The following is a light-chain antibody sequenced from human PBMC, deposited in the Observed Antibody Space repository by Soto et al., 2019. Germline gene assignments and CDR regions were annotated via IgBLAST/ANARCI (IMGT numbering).Light chain of an antibody. CDR1: QSVTSNF. CDR3: QQYGRSPS. V-gene: IGKV3-20*01. CDR2: AAS. Sequence: EIVLTQSPGTLSLSPGERATLSCRASQSVTSNFLAWYQQKPGQAPRLLIFAASNRATGIPDKFSGSGSGTDFTLTISRLEPEDVAVYHCQQYGRSPSFGGGTKVEIK. J-gene: IGKJ4*01.